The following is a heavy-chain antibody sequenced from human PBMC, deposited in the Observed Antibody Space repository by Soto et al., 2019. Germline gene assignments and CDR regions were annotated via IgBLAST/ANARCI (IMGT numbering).Heavy chain of an antibody. J-gene: IGHJ6*02. CDR3: ATGDTGYYDFLYYYGMDV. Sequence: GGSLRLSCAASGFTFSSYGMHWVRQAPGKGLEWVAVIWYDGSNKYYADSVKGRFTISRDNSKNTLYLQMNSLRAEDTAVYYCATGDTGYYDFLYYYGMDVWGQGTTVTVSS. CDR2: IWYDGSNK. D-gene: IGHD3-3*01. CDR1: GFTFSSYG. V-gene: IGHV3-33*01.